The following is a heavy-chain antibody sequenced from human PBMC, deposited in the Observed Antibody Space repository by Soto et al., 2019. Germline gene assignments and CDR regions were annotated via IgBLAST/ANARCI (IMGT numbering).Heavy chain of an antibody. D-gene: IGHD3-10*01. J-gene: IGHJ4*02. CDR2: IRSKANSYAT. Sequence: EVQLVESGGGLVQPGGSLKLSCAASGFTFSGSAMHWVRQASGKGLEWVGRIRSKANSYATAYAASVKGRFTISRDDSKNTAYLQMNSLTTEDTAVYYCTRHYITHSEYWGQGTLVTVSS. CDR1: GFTFSGSA. CDR3: TRHYITHSEY. V-gene: IGHV3-73*02.